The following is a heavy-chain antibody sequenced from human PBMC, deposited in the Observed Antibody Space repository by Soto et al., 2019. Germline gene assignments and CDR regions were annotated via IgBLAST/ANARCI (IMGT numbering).Heavy chain of an antibody. Sequence: QVQLVQSGAEVKKPGASVKVSCKASGYTFTSYYMHWVRQAPGQGLEWMGIINPSGGSTSYAQKFQGGVTMTRDTSTSTVYMELSSLRSENTAVYYCARETGVYYDYIWGSYRYDAFDIWGQGTMVTVSS. CDR3: ARETGVYYDYIWGSYRYDAFDI. CDR2: INPSGGST. CDR1: GYTFTSYY. J-gene: IGHJ3*02. V-gene: IGHV1-46*03. D-gene: IGHD3-16*02.